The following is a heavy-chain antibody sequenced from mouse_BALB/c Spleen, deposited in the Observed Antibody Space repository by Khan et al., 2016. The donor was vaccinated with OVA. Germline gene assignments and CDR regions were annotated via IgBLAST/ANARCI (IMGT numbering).Heavy chain of an antibody. V-gene: IGHV1-7*01. CDR3: TRDRMDY. CDR1: GYTFTTYW. J-gene: IGHJ2*01. Sequence: QVQLQQSGAELAKPGASVKMSCKASGYTFTTYWMHWIKQRPGQGLEWIGYINPTSGYTDYNEKFKDRATLSADKSSSTAYMQLTSLTSEDSAVNYWTRDRMDYWGQGTTLTVSS. CDR2: INPTSGYT.